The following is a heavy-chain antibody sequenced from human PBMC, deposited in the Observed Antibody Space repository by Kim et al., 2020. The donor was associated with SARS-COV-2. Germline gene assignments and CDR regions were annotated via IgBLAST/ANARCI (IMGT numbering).Heavy chain of an antibody. CDR1: GGSFSGYY. V-gene: IGHV4-34*01. D-gene: IGHD6-13*01. Sequence: SETLSLTCGVYGGSFSGYYWSWIRQPPGKGLEWIGEIYHSGTTKYDPSLKSRVTISVDTSKNQFSLKLSSVTAADTAVYYCARSLFHTSSSSWVRFDPWG. J-gene: IGHJ5*02. CDR3: ARSLFHTSSSSWVRFDP. CDR2: IYHSGTT.